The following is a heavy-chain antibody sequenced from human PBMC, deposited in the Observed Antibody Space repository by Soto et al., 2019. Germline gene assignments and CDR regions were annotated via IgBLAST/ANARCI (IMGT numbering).Heavy chain of an antibody. D-gene: IGHD6-19*01. CDR1: GGSFSGYY. CDR3: ARGNTGSGIAVAGIDY. Sequence: QVQLQQWGAGLLKPSETLSLTCAVYGGSFSGYYWSWIRQPPGKGLEWIGEINHSGSTNYNPSLKSRVTISVDTSKNPFSLKLSSVTAADTAVYYCARGNTGSGIAVAGIDYWGQGTLVTVSS. CDR2: INHSGST. V-gene: IGHV4-34*01. J-gene: IGHJ4*02.